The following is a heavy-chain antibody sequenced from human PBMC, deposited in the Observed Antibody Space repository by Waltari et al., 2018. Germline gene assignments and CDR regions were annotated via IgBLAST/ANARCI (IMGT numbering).Heavy chain of an antibody. CDR3: ATHKLGISQHYYHMGA. CDR1: GGPFGGYG. CDR2: IIPIFGIP. D-gene: IGHD7-27*01. Sequence: VQLVQSGAEVRTPGSSVKVSCKASGGPFGGYGISWVRLVPGQRLEWLGVIIPIFGIPDYSQKFQDRRRITADESTSTAYMELSSLTSEDTAIYFCATHKLGISQHYYHMGAWGKGTTVTISS. V-gene: IGHV1-69*12. J-gene: IGHJ6*03.